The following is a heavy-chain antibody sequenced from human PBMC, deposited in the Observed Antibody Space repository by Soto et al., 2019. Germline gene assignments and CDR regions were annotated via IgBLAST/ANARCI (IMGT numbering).Heavy chain of an antibody. J-gene: IGHJ3*02. V-gene: IGHV3-48*03. CDR2: ISSSGSTI. Sequence: GESLKISCAASGFTFSSYEMNWVRQAPGKGLEWVSYISSSGSTIYYADSVKGRFTISRDNAKNSLYLQMNSLRAEDTAVYYCARGPSYYDPSLDAFDIWGQGTMVTVSS. CDR3: ARGPSYYDPSLDAFDI. D-gene: IGHD3-22*01. CDR1: GFTFSSYE.